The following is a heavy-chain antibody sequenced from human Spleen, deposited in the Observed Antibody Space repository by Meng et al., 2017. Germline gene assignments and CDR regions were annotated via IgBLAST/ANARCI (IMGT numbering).Heavy chain of an antibody. V-gene: IGHV1-69*13. Sequence: SVKVSCKSSEGTFSTHAFSWVRQAPGQGLEWVGGIIPLFGTPNYAQNFQGRVTFSSDESTNTVYMEMSSLTSEDTALYYCARAFSGSYYRCDYWGQGTLVTVSS. CDR3: ARAFSGSYYRCDY. J-gene: IGHJ4*02. D-gene: IGHD1-26*01. CDR1: EGTFSTHA. CDR2: IIPLFGTP.